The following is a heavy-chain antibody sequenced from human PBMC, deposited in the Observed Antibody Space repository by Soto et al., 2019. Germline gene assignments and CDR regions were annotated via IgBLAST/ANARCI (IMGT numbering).Heavy chain of an antibody. Sequence: QITLKESGPTLVKPTQTLTLTCTFSGFSLSTSGVGVGGIRQPPGNALEWLALIYWDDDKRYSPSLKSRLTITKDTSKHQVVLTMTNMDPVDTATYYCAHISSSSPRHYYYGMDVWGQGTTVTVSS. D-gene: IGHD6-6*01. J-gene: IGHJ6*02. CDR3: AHISSSSPRHYYYGMDV. CDR2: IYWDDDK. CDR1: GFSLSTSGVG. V-gene: IGHV2-5*02.